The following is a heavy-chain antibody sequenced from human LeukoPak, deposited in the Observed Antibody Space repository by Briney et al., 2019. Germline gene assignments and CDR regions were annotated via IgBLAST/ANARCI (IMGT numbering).Heavy chain of an antibody. V-gene: IGHV3-7*03. CDR3: ARDNIVVVPATMTMGYYYYGMDV. Sequence: GGSLRLSCAASGFTFSSYWMSWVRQAPGKGLEWVANIKQDGSEKYYVDSVKGRFTISRDNAKNSLYLQMNSLRAEDTAAYYCARDNIVVVPATMTMGYYYYGMDVWGKGTTVTVSS. J-gene: IGHJ6*04. D-gene: IGHD2-2*01. CDR2: IKQDGSEK. CDR1: GFTFSSYW.